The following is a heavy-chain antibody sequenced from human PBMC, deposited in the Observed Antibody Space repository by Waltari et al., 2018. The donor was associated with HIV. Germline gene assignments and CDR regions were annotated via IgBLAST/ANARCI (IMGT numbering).Heavy chain of an antibody. J-gene: IGHJ4*02. V-gene: IGHV7-4-1*02. Sequence: QVQLVQSGSELRKPGASVKVSCKASGYTLTKYAMNWVRQAPGQGLEWVGWINTKTGNPTYAQGFTGRFVFSLGTSVSTTYLQISSLKAEDTAVYYCARGPGRSLDYWGQGTLVTVSS. CDR1: GYTLTKYA. CDR3: ARGPGRSLDY. D-gene: IGHD3-10*01. CDR2: INTKTGNP.